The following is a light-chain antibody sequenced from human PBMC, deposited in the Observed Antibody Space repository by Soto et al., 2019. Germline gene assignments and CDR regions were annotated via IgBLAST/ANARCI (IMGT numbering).Light chain of an antibody. Sequence: EILMTQAPVTLSVSPGERATLSCRASQSVSSNLAWYQQKPGQAPRLLIYDASNRATGIPARFSGSGSGTDFTLTISSLEPEDFAVYYWQQRSNWPPEITFGQGTRLEIK. CDR2: DAS. CDR3: QQRSNWPPEIT. V-gene: IGKV3-11*01. J-gene: IGKJ5*01. CDR1: QSVSSN.